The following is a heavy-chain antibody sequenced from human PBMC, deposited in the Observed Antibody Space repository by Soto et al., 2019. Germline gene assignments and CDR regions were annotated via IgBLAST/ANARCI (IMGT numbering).Heavy chain of an antibody. Sequence: PGGSLRLSCAASGFIFRDWFMSWIRQAPGKGLEWISAVSGSGGSTYYADSVKGRFTISRDNSKDTLYLQMNNLRAEDTAVYYCAKPPNYNWNDYWGQGTLVTVSS. CDR2: VSGSGGST. J-gene: IGHJ4*02. V-gene: IGHV3-23*01. D-gene: IGHD1-20*01. CDR1: GFIFRDWF. CDR3: AKPPNYNWNDY.